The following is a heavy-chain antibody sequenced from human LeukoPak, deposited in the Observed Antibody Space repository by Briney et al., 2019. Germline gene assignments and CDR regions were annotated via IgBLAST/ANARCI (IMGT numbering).Heavy chain of an antibody. CDR2: ISSSSSYI. CDR1: GFTFSSYS. CDR3: AGGGELLRTAFDY. D-gene: IGHD1-26*01. Sequence: GGSLRLSCAASGFTFSSYSMNWVRQAPGKGLEWVSSISSSSSYIYYADSVKGRFTISRDNAKNSLYLQMNSLRAEDTAVYYCAGGGELLRTAFDYWGQGTLVTVSS. V-gene: IGHV3-21*01. J-gene: IGHJ4*02.